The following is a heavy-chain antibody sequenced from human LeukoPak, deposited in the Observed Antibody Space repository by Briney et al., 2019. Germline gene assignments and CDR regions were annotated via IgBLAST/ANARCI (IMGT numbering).Heavy chain of an antibody. D-gene: IGHD6-19*01. V-gene: IGHV4-59*01. J-gene: IGHJ4*02. CDR3: ARDAIGPLAVARYFDY. Sequence: SETLSLTCTVSGGSISSYYWSWIRQPPGKGLEWIGYIYYSGSTNYNPSLKSRVTISVDTSKNQFSLKLSSVTAADTAVYYCARDAIGPLAVARYFDYWGQGTLVTVSS. CDR2: IYYSGST. CDR1: GGSISSYY.